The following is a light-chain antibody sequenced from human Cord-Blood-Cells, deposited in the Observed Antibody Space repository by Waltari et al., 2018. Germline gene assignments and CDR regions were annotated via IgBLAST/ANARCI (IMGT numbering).Light chain of an antibody. CDR2: DVS. J-gene: IGLJ1*01. Sequence: QSALTQPASVSGSPGQSITISCTGTSSDVGGYNYVSWYQQHPGKAPELMIHDVSNRPSGVSNRFSGSKSGNTASLTISGLQAEDEADYYCSSYTSSSTLVFGTGTKVTVL. CDR1: SSDVGGYNY. V-gene: IGLV2-14*03. CDR3: SSYTSSSTLV.